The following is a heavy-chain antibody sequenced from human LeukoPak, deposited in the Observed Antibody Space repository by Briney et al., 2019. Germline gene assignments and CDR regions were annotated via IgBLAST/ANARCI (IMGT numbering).Heavy chain of an antibody. CDR2: IYYSGST. V-gene: IGHV4-34*01. CDR1: GGSFSGYY. D-gene: IGHD3-3*01. Sequence: ASETLSLTCAVYGGSFSGYYWSWIRQPPGKGLEWIGSIYYSGSTYYNPSLKSRVTISVDTSKNQFSLKLSSVTAADTAVYYCARHTPDYDFWSGPGGQGTLVTVSS. CDR3: ARHTPDYDFWSGP. J-gene: IGHJ5*02.